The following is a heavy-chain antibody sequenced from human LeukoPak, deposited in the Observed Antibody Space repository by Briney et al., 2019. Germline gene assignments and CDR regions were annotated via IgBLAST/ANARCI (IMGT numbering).Heavy chain of an antibody. CDR3: ARGNLLATVTT. J-gene: IGHJ5*02. CDR1: GFTFSDEY. V-gene: IGHV3-11*01. D-gene: IGHD4-17*01. CDR2: ISSSGSTI. Sequence: GGSLRLSCADSGFTFSDEYMSWIRQAPGKGLEWVSYISSSGSTIYYADSVKGRFTISRDNAKNSLYLQMNSLRAEDTAVYYCARGNLLATVTTWGQGTLVTVSS.